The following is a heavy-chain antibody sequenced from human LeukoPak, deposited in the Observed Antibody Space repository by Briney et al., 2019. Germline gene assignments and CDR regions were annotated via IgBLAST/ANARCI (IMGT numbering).Heavy chain of an antibody. J-gene: IGHJ4*02. Sequence: PSETLSLTCTVSGGSISSYYWSWIRQPPGKGLEWIGYIYYSGSTNYNPSLKSRVTISVDTSKNQFSLKLSSVPAADTAVYYCARALRDSYYFDYWGQGILVTVSS. V-gene: IGHV4-59*01. CDR2: IYYSGST. D-gene: IGHD3-10*01. CDR1: GGSISSYY. CDR3: ARALRDSYYFDY.